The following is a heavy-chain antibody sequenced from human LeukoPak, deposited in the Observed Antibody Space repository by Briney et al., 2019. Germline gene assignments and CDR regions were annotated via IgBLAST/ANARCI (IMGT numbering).Heavy chain of an antibody. J-gene: IGHJ4*02. CDR1: GYTFTGYY. Sequence: ASVKVSCKASGYTFTGYYMHWVRQAPGQGLEWMGRINPNSGGTNYAQKFQGRVTMTRDTSISTAYMELSSLRSEDTAVYYCARVGGSYLYYFDYWGQGTLVTVSS. CDR2: INPNSGGT. D-gene: IGHD1-26*01. CDR3: ARVGGSYLYYFDY. V-gene: IGHV1-2*06.